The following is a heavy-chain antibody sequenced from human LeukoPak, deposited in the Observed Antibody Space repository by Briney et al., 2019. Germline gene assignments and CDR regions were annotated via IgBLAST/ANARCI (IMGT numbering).Heavy chain of an antibody. CDR3: ARLSIGFLRRGLDY. D-gene: IGHD2/OR15-2a*01. CDR2: IYYSGST. Sequence: ASETLSLTCTVSGGSISSGGYYWSWIRQPPGKGLEWIGYIYYSGSTNYNPSLKSRVTISVDTSKNQFSLKLSSVTAADTAVYYCARLSIGFLRRGLDYWGQGTLVTVSS. V-gene: IGHV4-61*08. J-gene: IGHJ4*02. CDR1: GGSISSGGYY.